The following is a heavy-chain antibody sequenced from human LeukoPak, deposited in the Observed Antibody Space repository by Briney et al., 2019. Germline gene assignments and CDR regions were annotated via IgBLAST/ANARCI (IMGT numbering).Heavy chain of an antibody. J-gene: IGHJ4*02. CDR1: GYTLTGYC. CDR3: APTNSGYFYIDY. D-gene: IGHD6-13*01. Sequence: ASVKLSCKASGYTLTGYCIQWVRHAPGPGLEWMGWFNPNGGGTNYAQKFQDRVTLTRDTSISTAFMELSRLRSDDTAVYDCAPTNSGYFYIDYWGQGTLVTVSS. V-gene: IGHV1-2*02. CDR2: FNPNGGGT.